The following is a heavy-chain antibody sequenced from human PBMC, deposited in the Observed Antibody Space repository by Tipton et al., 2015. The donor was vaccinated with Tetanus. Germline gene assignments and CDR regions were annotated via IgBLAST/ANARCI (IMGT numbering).Heavy chain of an antibody. Sequence: TLSLTCAVSGVSIRNCGYSWNWIRQPAGKGLECIGYTYHTGETYYNPSLKSRVSMSVDLSKNQFSLILSSVTAADTAVYYCVRAPYCSSGKFYFDYWGQGTLVTVSS. J-gene: IGHJ4*02. CDR3: VRAPYCSSGKFYFDY. CDR1: GVSIRNCGYS. V-gene: IGHV4-30-2*01. D-gene: IGHD3-10*02. CDR2: TYHTGET.